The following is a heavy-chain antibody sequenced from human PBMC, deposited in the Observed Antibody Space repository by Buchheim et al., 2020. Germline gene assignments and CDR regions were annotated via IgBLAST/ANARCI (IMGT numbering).Heavy chain of an antibody. D-gene: IGHD2-2*02. Sequence: EVQLVESGGGLVQPGGSLRLSCAASGFTFSSYEMNWVRQAPGKGLEWVSYISSSGSTIYYADSVKGRFTLSRDNAQKSLHLQMNSLRAEDTAVYYCAREGIGYCSSTSCYTGRYYYYGMDVWGQGTT. CDR2: ISSSGSTI. V-gene: IGHV3-48*03. J-gene: IGHJ6*02. CDR1: GFTFSSYE. CDR3: AREGIGYCSSTSCYTGRYYYYGMDV.